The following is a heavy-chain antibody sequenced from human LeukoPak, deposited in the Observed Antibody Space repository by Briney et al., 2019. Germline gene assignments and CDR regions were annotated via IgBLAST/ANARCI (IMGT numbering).Heavy chain of an antibody. V-gene: IGHV3-66*01. CDR3: ARDWVTFSGMDV. CDR2: IYNSGGST. D-gene: IGHD3-16*01. CDR1: GFTVSSNY. Sequence: QPGRSLRLSCAASGFTVSSNYMSWVRQAPGKGLEWVSVIYNSGGSTYYADSVKGRFTISRDNSKNTLYLHMNNLRAEDTAVYYCARDWVTFSGMDVWGQGTTVAVSS. J-gene: IGHJ6*02.